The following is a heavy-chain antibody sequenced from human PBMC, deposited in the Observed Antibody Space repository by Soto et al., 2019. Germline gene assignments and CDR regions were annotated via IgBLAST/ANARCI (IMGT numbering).Heavy chain of an antibody. Sequence: GGSLRLSCAASGFTFSSYGMHWVRQAPGKGLEWVAVIWYDGSNKNYADSGKGRFTISRDNSKNTLYLQMNSLRAEDTAVYYCAREIAYGDYSGVSDYYYMDVWGKGTTVTVSS. CDR2: IWYDGSNK. V-gene: IGHV3-33*01. CDR3: AREIAYGDYSGVSDYYYMDV. D-gene: IGHD4-17*01. J-gene: IGHJ6*03. CDR1: GFTFSSYG.